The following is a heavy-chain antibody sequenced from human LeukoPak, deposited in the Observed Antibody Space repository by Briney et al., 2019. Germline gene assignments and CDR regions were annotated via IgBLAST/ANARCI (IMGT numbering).Heavy chain of an antibody. V-gene: IGHV3-30-3*01. J-gene: IGHJ4*02. D-gene: IGHD3-10*01. CDR2: ISDDGSRQ. CDR1: GFTFSNYA. CDR3: VKDRAGTYTLDY. Sequence: GGSLRLSCAATGFTFSNYAIHWGRQAPGKGLEWVAFISDDGSRQHYADSVKGRFTISRDNSKNTLNLQMNSLRAEDTAVYYCVKDRAGTYTLDYWGQGTLVTVSS.